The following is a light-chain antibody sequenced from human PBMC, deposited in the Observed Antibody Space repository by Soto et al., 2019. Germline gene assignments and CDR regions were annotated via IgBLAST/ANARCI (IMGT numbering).Light chain of an antibody. CDR3: QSHDTSLSGYV. CDR1: SSNIGAGYD. J-gene: IGLJ1*01. V-gene: IGLV1-40*01. CDR2: GNT. Sequence: QLVLTQPPSVSGAPGQRVTISCTGSSSNIGAGYDVHWYQQLPGTAPKLLIYGNTNRPSGGPDRFSGSKSGTSASLAITGLQAEDEADYYCQSHDTSLSGYVFGTGTKLTVL.